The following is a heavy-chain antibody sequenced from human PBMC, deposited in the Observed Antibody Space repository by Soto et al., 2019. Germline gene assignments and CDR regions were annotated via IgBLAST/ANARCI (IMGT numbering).Heavy chain of an antibody. Sequence: SETLSLTCSVSGGSMNGYYWSWIRQSPGKGLEWIGYIYDGDSANYNPSLINRLIISVDRSRNQFSLRLSSVTAADTAVYYCAAHIRPTSYFDYWGLGTLVTVSS. V-gene: IGHV4-59*01. CDR1: GGSMNGYY. CDR2: IYDGDSA. CDR3: AAHIRPTSYFDY. J-gene: IGHJ4*02. D-gene: IGHD1-26*01.